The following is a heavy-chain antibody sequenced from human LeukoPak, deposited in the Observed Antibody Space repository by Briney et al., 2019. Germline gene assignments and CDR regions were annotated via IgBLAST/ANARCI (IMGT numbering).Heavy chain of an antibody. Sequence: GESLKISCKASGYRFTSYWIGWVRQMPGKGLEWVGIIYPSDSDPRYSPSFQGQVTISADKSINTAYLQWSSLKASDTAMYYCARRNYDILTGYYNDYFDYWGEGTLVTVSS. V-gene: IGHV5-51*01. CDR2: IYPSDSDP. CDR1: GYRFTSYW. J-gene: IGHJ4*02. CDR3: ARRNYDILTGYYNDYFDY. D-gene: IGHD3-9*01.